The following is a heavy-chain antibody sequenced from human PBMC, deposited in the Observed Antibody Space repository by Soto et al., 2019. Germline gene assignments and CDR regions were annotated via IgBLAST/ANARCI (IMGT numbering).Heavy chain of an antibody. CDR3: VVDPNWQWGY. V-gene: IGHV3-33*01. D-gene: IGHD1-1*01. Sequence: PGGSLRLSCAASGFTFTKFAMPWVRQAPGKGPEWVAIIWYDGSHKYYADSVKGRFTISRDNSKNTVSLHMVNLGAEDTAVYYCVVDPNWQWGYWGLGTVVTVSS. J-gene: IGHJ4*02. CDR1: GFTFTKFA. CDR2: IWYDGSHK.